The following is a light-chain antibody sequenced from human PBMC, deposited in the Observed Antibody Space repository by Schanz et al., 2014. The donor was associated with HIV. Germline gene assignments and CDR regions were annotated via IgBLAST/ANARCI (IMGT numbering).Light chain of an antibody. J-gene: IGLJ3*02. CDR2: ANT. Sequence: VLTQPPSVSGAPGQRVTISCTGSNSNIGARYDVHWYQHVPGTVPKLLIYANTNRPSGVPDRFSASKSGASASLAITGLQSEDEADYYCAAWDDNLKGPVFGGGTKLTVL. CDR3: AAWDDNLKGPV. CDR1: NSNIGARYD. V-gene: IGLV1-40*01.